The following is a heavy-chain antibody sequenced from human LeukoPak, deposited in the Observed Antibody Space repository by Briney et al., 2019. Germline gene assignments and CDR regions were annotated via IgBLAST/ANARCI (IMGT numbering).Heavy chain of an antibody. V-gene: IGHV4-39*07. CDR1: GGSISSSSYY. Sequence: SETLSLTCTVSGGSISSSSYYWGWIRQPPGKGLEWIGEINHSGSTNYNPSLKSRVTISVDTSKNQFSLKLSSVTAADTAVYYCARGPLGYFDYWGQGTLVTVSS. J-gene: IGHJ4*02. D-gene: IGHD3-16*01. CDR2: INHSGST. CDR3: ARGPLGYFDY.